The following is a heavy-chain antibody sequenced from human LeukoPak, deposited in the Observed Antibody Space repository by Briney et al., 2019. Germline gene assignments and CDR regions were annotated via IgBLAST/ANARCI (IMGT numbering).Heavy chain of an antibody. Sequence: GGSLRLSCAASGFTVSSKYMSWVRQAPGKGLEWVSSLYSGGTTYYADSMKGRFTISRDNSKNTLYLQMNSLRAEDTAVYYCARANVGGYSGFDYWGQGTLVTVSS. CDR2: LYSGGTT. CDR3: ARANVGGYSGFDY. CDR1: GFTVSSKY. V-gene: IGHV3-53*01. J-gene: IGHJ4*02. D-gene: IGHD4-23*01.